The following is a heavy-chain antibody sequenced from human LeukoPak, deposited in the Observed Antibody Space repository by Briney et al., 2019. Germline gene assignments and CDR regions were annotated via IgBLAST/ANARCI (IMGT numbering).Heavy chain of an antibody. J-gene: IGHJ4*02. D-gene: IGHD3-10*01. CDR2: IHYTGST. CDR3: AREINSGSYYRAVDY. Sequence: SETLSLTCTASGGSISSYYWSWIRQSPGKGLECIGYIHYTGSTNYNPSLKSRVTISVDTSKNQFSLKLSSVTAADTAVYYCAREINSGSYYRAVDYWGQGTLVTVSS. CDR1: GGSISSYY. V-gene: IGHV4-59*01.